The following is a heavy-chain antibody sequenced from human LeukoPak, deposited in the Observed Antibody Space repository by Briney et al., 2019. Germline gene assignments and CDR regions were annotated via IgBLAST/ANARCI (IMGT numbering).Heavy chain of an antibody. CDR3: ANGGYYSLDS. CDR1: GFTFSDYY. D-gene: IGHD2-15*01. CDR2: ISYDGSNK. J-gene: IGHJ4*02. V-gene: IGHV3-30*18. Sequence: GGSLRLSCAASGFTFSDYYMSWIRQAPGKGLEWVAVISYDGSNKYYADSVKGRFTISRDNSKRTLFLQTDSLRYEDTAIYYCANGGYYSLDSWGQGTLVTVSS.